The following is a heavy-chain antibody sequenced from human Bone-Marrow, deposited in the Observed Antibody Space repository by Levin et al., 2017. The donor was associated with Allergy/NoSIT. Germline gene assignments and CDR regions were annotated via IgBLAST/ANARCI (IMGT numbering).Heavy chain of an antibody. D-gene: IGHD2-15*01. V-gene: IGHV4-59*01. CDR3: ARVGGDWVVISATPNWYFDV. Sequence: PSETLSLTCSVSGASLSSYYWSWIRQPPGKGLEWIGYIYYNGGTSDNPSLKSRVTMSRDTSKNQLSLKLGSVTAADTAVYYFARVGGDWVVISATPNWYFDVWGRGILVTVSS. J-gene: IGHJ2*01. CDR2: IYYNGGT. CDR1: GASLSSYY.